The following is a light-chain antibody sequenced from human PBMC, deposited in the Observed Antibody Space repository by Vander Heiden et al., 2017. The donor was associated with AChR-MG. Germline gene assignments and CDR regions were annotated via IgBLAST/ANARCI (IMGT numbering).Light chain of an antibody. CDR3: AAWDESLNGVI. CDR1: TPNVGVNA. Sequence: QPVLTQPPSASGTPGQRVTLSCSGSTPNVGVNAVSWYQRLPGMAPKLLIHSNHQRPSGVPDRFSGSTSATSASLAINGLQSEDEADYYCAAWDESLNGVIFGGGTRLTVL. CDR2: SNH. V-gene: IGLV1-44*01. J-gene: IGLJ2*01.